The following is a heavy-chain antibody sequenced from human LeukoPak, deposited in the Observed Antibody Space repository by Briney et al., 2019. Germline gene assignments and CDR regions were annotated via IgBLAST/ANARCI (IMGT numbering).Heavy chain of an antibody. V-gene: IGHV4-59*01. CDR1: SGAICSYH. Sequence: PSETLSLTCSVSSGAICSYHWNWGRRPTGKGLEWIGIVFNNGGTKHNPSLKSRVAISVDTSKNQFALKLSSVTAADTAVYYCVASYGGYVLDYWGQGALVSVPS. CDR3: VASYGGYVLDY. CDR2: VFNNGGT. D-gene: IGHD5-12*01. J-gene: IGHJ4*02.